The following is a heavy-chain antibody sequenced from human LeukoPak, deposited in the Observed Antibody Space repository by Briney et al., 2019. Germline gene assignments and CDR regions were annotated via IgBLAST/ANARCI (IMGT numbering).Heavy chain of an antibody. V-gene: IGHV1-2*02. Sequence: ASVKVSCKTSGYTSTGYYIHWVRQAPGQGLEWMGWINPNSGGTNYAQKFQGRVTMTRDTSISTAYMELNRLIYDDTAVYYCTREDYWGQGTLVTVSS. J-gene: IGHJ4*02. CDR1: GYTSTGYY. CDR2: INPNSGGT. CDR3: TREDY.